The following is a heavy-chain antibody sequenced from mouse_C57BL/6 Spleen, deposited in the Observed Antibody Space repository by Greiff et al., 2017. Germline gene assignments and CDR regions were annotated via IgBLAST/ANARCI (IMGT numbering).Heavy chain of an antibody. Sequence: EVQLQESGGGLVQPGGSLKLSCAASGFTFSDYYMYWVRQTPEKRLEWVAYISNGGGSTYYPDTVKGRFTISRDNAKNTLYLQMSRLKSEDTAMYYCARQDYYGSRGDWYFDVWGTGTTVTVSS. CDR1: GFTFSDYY. D-gene: IGHD1-1*01. CDR3: ARQDYYGSRGDWYFDV. CDR2: ISNGGGST. J-gene: IGHJ1*03. V-gene: IGHV5-12*01.